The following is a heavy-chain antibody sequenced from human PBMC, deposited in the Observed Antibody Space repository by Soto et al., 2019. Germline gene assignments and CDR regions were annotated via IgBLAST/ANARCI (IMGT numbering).Heavy chain of an antibody. CDR1: GFTFSDYD. J-gene: IGHJ4*02. CDR2: ISSSGTTI. V-gene: IGHV3-11*01. Sequence: QVQLVESGGGLVEPGGSLRLSCTASGFTFSDYDMRWIRQAPGKGLEWVSYISSSGTTISYADSLKGRFTISRENTKNSLYLQMDSLRAEDTALYYCATVERRDGYNYKRWLSYWGQGNLVTVSS. CDR3: ATVERRDGYNYKRWLSY. D-gene: IGHD5-12*01.